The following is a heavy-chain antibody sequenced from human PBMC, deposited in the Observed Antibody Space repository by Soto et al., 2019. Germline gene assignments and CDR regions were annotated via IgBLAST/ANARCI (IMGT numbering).Heavy chain of an antibody. CDR2: ISGSGGST. V-gene: IGHV3-23*01. J-gene: IGHJ4*02. Sequence: EVQLLESGGGLVQPGGSLRLCCAASRFTFSSYAMSWVRQAPGKGLEWVSAISGSGGSTYYADSVKGRFTISRDNSKNTLYLQMNSLRAEDTAVYYCAKENGYSSSWFEFDYWGQGTLVTVSS. CDR3: AKENGYSSSWFEFDY. D-gene: IGHD6-13*01. CDR1: RFTFSSYA.